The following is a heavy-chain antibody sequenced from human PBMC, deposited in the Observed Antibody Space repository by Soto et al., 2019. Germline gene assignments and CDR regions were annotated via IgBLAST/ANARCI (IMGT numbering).Heavy chain of an antibody. Sequence: ASVKVACETSGNTFTCCYRHRVPQGPGQGCEGGVGINPKSSSQQYVPKFQGRATVTRDTSTRTAYMELNRLTSDDTAVYYWASEDCRNTNCLKEFDYWGQGTLVTVSS. D-gene: IGHD2-15*01. J-gene: IGHJ4*02. CDR3: ASEDCRNTNCLKEFDY. V-gene: IGHV1-2*02. CDR1: GNTFTCCY. CDR2: INPKSSSQ.